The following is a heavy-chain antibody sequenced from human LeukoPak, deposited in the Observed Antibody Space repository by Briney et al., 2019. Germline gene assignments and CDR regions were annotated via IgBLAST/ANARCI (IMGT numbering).Heavy chain of an antibody. J-gene: IGHJ3*02. Sequence: GASVKVSCKASGGTFSSYAISWVRQAPGQGLEWMGRIIPICGTANYAQKFQGRVTITTDKSTSTAYMELSSLRSEDTAVYYCARDGTCGGDCPDAFDIWGQGTMVTVSS. CDR1: GGTFSSYA. CDR3: ARDGTCGGDCPDAFDI. D-gene: IGHD2-21*02. CDR2: IIPICGTA. V-gene: IGHV1-69*05.